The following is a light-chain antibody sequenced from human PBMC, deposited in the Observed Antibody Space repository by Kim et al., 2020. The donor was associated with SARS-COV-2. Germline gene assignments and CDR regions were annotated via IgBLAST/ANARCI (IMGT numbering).Light chain of an antibody. CDR2: VAS. CDR1: QDIGIF. J-gene: IGKJ1*01. V-gene: IGKV1-27*01. CDR3: QKYNGAPWT. Sequence: DIQMTQSPSSLSASIGDRVTITCRASQDIGIFLTWYQQKPGQVPRLLIYVASALQSGVPSSFSGSGSGTDFTLTISNLQPEDAATYYCQKYNGAPWTFGQGTKVEIK.